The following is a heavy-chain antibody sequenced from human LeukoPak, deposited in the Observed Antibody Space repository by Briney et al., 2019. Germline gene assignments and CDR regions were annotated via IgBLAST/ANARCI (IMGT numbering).Heavy chain of an antibody. CDR1: GYTCTSYY. Sequence: AASVKVSCKASGYTCTSYYMYWLRQAPGQGLEWMGIINPSGGSTSYAQKFQGRVTMTRDTATRTVYMELSSLRSEDTAVYYCATAPGYSGSYTYYYYMDVWGKGTTVTVSS. J-gene: IGHJ6*03. D-gene: IGHD1-26*01. CDR3: ATAPGYSGSYTYYYYMDV. CDR2: INPSGGST. V-gene: IGHV1-46*01.